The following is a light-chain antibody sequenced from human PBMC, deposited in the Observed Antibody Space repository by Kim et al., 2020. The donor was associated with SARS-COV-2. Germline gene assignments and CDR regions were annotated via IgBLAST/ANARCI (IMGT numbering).Light chain of an antibody. CDR1: SSDVGGYNY. J-gene: IGLJ3*02. CDR3: SSYASNIAWV. CDR2: EVC. Sequence: GQSVTISCTGTSSDVGGYNYVSWYQQHPGNAPKLMIYEVCKRPSGVPDRFSGSKSGNTASLTVSGLQAEDEADYYCSSYASNIAWVFGGGTQLTVL. V-gene: IGLV2-8*01.